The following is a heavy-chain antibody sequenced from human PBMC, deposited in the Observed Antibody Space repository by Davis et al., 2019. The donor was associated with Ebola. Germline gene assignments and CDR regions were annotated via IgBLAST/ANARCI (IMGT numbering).Heavy chain of an antibody. CDR1: GYTFTGYY. V-gene: IGHV1-8*03. CDR2: INPNSGNT. Sequence: ASVKVSCKASGYTFTGYYIHWVRQAPGQGLEWMGWINPNSGNTGYAQKLQGRVTITRNTSISTAYMELSSLRSEDTAVYYCAISRPIWFRVDYGVDVWGQGTTVTVSS. D-gene: IGHD3-10*01. CDR3: AISRPIWFRVDYGVDV. J-gene: IGHJ6*02.